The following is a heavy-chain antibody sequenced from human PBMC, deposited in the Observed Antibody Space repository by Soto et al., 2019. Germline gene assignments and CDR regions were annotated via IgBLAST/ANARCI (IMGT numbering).Heavy chain of an antibody. Sequence: GGSLRLSCAASGFTFSSYAMHWVRQAPGKGLKWVAVISYDESNKYYADSVKGRFTISRDNSKNTLYLQINSLRAEDTAVYYCARDIVVVVAATLADYYYYYGMDVWGQGTTVTVSS. V-gene: IGHV3-30-3*01. CDR3: ARDIVVVVAATLADYYYYYGMDV. J-gene: IGHJ6*02. CDR1: GFTFSSYA. D-gene: IGHD2-15*01. CDR2: ISYDESNK.